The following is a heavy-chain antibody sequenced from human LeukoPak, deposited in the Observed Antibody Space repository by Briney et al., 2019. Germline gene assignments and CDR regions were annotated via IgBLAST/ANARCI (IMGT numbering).Heavy chain of an antibody. CDR3: AKGPLRGTAAAIDY. V-gene: IGHV3-30*18. Sequence: GGSLRLSCAASGLTFNNYGMHWVRQAPGKGLEWVGVISYDGRNKHYPDSVKGRFTISRDISTDTLWLQMDSLRTEDTAVYYCAKGPLRGTAAAIDYWGQGTLVTVSS. J-gene: IGHJ4*02. CDR1: GLTFNNYG. CDR2: ISYDGRNK. D-gene: IGHD2-2*01.